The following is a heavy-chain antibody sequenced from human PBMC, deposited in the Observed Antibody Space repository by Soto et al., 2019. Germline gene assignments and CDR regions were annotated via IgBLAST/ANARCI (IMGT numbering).Heavy chain of an antibody. J-gene: IGHJ6*02. CDR1: GYTFTGYY. Sequence: ASVKVSCKASGYTFTGYYMHWVRQAPGQGLEWMGWINPNSGGTNYAQKFQGRVTMTRDTSISTAYMELSRLRSDDTAVYYCARGAIVVVTPYYGMDVWAQGTTVTVPS. D-gene: IGHD2-21*02. CDR3: ARGAIVVVTPYYGMDV. CDR2: INPNSGGT. V-gene: IGHV1-2*02.